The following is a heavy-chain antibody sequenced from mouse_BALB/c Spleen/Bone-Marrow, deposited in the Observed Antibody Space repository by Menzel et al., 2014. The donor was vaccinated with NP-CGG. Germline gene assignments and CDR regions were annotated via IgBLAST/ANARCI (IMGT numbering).Heavy chain of an antibody. CDR2: IYPASGTI. CDR3: RCYDYTMDY. V-gene: IGHV1S22*01. Sequence: LQQSGSELVRPGASVKLSCKASGYTFTSYWIHWVKQRPGQGLEWIGNIYPASGTINYDEKFKNKATLTVDTSSSIAYMQLSSLTSEDSAVYYCRCYDYTMDYWGQGTSVTVSS. CDR1: GYTFTSYW. D-gene: IGHD1-1*01. J-gene: IGHJ4*01.